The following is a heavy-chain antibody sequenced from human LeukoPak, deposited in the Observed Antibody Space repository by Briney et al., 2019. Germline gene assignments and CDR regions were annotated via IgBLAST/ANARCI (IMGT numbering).Heavy chain of an antibody. D-gene: IGHD3-10*01. CDR3: ARTPRMVRGVISVGSYYYYMDV. V-gene: IGHV4-59*08. J-gene: IGHJ6*03. Sequence: SKTLSLTCTVSGGSISSYYWSWIRQPPGKGLEWIGYIYYSGSTNYNPSLKSRVTISVDTSKNQFSLKLSSVTAADTAVYYCARTPRMVRGVISVGSYYYYMDVWGKGTTVTVSS. CDR1: GGSISSYY. CDR2: IYYSGST.